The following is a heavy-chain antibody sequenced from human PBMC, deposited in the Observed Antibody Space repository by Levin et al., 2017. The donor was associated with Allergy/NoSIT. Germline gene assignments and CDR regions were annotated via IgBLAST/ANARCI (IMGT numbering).Heavy chain of an antibody. CDR3: ARVLGIAVAGDALDV. CDR2: INPSGGST. J-gene: IGHJ3*01. Sequence: GESLKISCKASGYTFTNYYVHWVRQAPGQGLQWMGIINPSGGSTSYAQKFQGRVTMTRDTSTSTVYMELSSLRSEDTAVYYCARVLGIAVAGDALDVWGQGTMVTVSS. D-gene: IGHD6-19*01. CDR1: GYTFTNYY. V-gene: IGHV1-46*01.